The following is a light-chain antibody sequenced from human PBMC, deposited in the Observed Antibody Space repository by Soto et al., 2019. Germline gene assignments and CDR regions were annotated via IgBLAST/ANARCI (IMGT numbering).Light chain of an antibody. V-gene: IGKV3-15*01. CDR3: QQYDNWAIT. CDR2: GAS. Sequence: IVITQAPATLSVSPGERATLSCRAYERISSNLAWYQQRPGQAPRLLIYGASTRSTGIPARFSGSGSGAEFTLTISSLQSEDFAGYYCQQYDNWAITVGQGTRLESK. J-gene: IGKJ5*01. CDR1: ERISSN.